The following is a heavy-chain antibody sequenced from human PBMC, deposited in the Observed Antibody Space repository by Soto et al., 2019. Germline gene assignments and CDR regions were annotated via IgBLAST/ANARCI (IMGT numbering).Heavy chain of an antibody. V-gene: IGHV5-51*01. J-gene: IGHJ4*02. CDR3: ARSPRSSPYFDY. CDR1: GYTFSNFW. D-gene: IGHD6-13*01. CDR2: MYTGDSET. Sequence: GESLKLSCQCSGYTFSNFWIAWVRQFPGKGLEYMGIMYTGDSETRYSPSFHGTVTISADRSIGTAYLQWSILEASDSAFYFCARSPRSSPYFDYWGQGALVTVSS.